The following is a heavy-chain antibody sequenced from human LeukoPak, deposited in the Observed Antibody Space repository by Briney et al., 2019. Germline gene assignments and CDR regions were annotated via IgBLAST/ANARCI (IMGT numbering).Heavy chain of an antibody. J-gene: IGHJ4*02. Sequence: PGGSLRLSCAASGFTFSSYWMHWVRQAPGKGLVWVSRISSDGSDTNYADSVKGRFTISRDNAKNTLYLPMNSLRAEDTAVYYCARGSYGLGGFDYWGQGTLVTVSS. CDR1: GFTFSSYW. D-gene: IGHD3-16*01. CDR3: ARGSYGLGGFDY. CDR2: ISSDGSDT. V-gene: IGHV3-74*01.